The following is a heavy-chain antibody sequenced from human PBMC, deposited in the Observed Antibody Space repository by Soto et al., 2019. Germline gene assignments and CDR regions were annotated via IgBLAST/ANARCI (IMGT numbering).Heavy chain of an antibody. J-gene: IGHJ5*02. CDR1: GGSLSTYY. Sequence: PSETLSLTCTVSGGSLSTYYWSWIRQPPGKGLEWIVYMSYSGSSNYNPSLKRRVTMSVDTSKNQVSLKLSYVTAADTAVYYCARPRITSTAATFDPWGQGTLVTVSS. V-gene: IGHV4-59*01. CDR2: MSYSGSS. D-gene: IGHD1-20*01. CDR3: ARPRITSTAATFDP.